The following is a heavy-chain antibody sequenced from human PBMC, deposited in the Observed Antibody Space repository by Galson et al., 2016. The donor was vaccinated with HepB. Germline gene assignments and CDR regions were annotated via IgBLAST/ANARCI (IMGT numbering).Heavy chain of an antibody. CDR1: GFTFSNAW. V-gene: IGHV3-15*01. Sequence: SLRLSCAASGFTFSNAWMTWVRQAPGKGLEWVGRIKSKIDGGTTDYTAPVKGRFTISRDDSKSTLYLQMDSLKTEDTAVYYCTTWVGYDDFWGQGTLVTVSS. CDR2: IKSKIDGGTT. CDR3: TTWVGYDDF. D-gene: IGHD3-3*01. J-gene: IGHJ4*02.